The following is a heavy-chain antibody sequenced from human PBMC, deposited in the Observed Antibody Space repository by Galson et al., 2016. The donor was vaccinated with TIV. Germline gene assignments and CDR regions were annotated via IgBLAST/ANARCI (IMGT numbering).Heavy chain of an antibody. J-gene: IGHJ3*02. CDR2: IYWDDDK. CDR1: GFSLSTSGVA. D-gene: IGHD2-2*01. Sequence: PALVKPTQTLTLTCTFSGFSLSTSGVAVGWIRQPPGKALEWLALIYWDDDKRYRPSLKSRLTITKDTPKNQVLLTVTNLDPEDTATYYCAHRRSVASAVLYAFDIWGPGTVVTVSS. CDR3: AHRRSVASAVLYAFDI. V-gene: IGHV2-5*02.